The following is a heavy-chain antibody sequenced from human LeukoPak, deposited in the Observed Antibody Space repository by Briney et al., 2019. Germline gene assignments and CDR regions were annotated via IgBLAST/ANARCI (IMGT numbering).Heavy chain of an antibody. CDR2: ITGSGGNT. CDR1: GDSISSGGYY. V-gene: IGHV3-23*01. J-gene: IGHJ6*02. D-gene: IGHD6-13*01. Sequence: ETLSLTCTVSGDSISSGGYYWSWVRQAPGKGLEWVSVITGSGGNTYYADSVKGRFTISKDNSKNTVYLQMSSLRVDDTAVYYCAKAASSSWPSYYYGMDVWGQGTTVTVSS. CDR3: AKAASSSWPSYYYGMDV.